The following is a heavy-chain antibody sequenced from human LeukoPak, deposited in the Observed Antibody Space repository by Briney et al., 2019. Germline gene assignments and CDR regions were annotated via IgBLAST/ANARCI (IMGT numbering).Heavy chain of an antibody. CDR1: GFTFGTYW. CDR3: AGARGWEFSS. Sequence: GGSLRLSCAASGFTFGTYWMAWVRQAPGKGLEWVATIEQDGSERYYVDSVKGRFTISRDNAKNSLYVQMNSLRGEDTAVYYCAGARGWEFSSWGQGTLVTVSS. D-gene: IGHD1-26*01. V-gene: IGHV3-7*01. CDR2: IEQDGSER. J-gene: IGHJ5*02.